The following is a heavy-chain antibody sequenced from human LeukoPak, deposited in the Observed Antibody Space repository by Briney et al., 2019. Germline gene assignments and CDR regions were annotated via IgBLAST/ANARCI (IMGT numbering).Heavy chain of an antibody. J-gene: IGHJ4*02. CDR1: GGTFSSYA. D-gene: IGHD3-9*01. V-gene: IGHV1-69*13. Sequence: SVKVSCKASGGTFSSYAISWVRQAPGQGLEWMGGIIPILGTANYAQKFQGRVTITADESTSTAYMELSSLRSEDTAVYYCATVLRYFDWLPIDYWGQGTLVTVSS. CDR2: IIPILGTA. CDR3: ATVLRYFDWLPIDY.